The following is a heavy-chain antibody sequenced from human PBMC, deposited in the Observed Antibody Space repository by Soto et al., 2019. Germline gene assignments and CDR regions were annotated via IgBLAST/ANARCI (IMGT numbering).Heavy chain of an antibody. Sequence: GGSLRLSCAASGFTFSGYAMSWVRQAPGRGLEWVSAISGSGGSTFYADSVKGRFTISRDNSKDTMYLQMHSLRAEDTAVYYCAKATYYDFWSGSGPFDYWGLGALVTVS. CDR1: GFTFSGYA. J-gene: IGHJ4*02. V-gene: IGHV3-23*01. D-gene: IGHD3-3*01. CDR2: ISGSGGST. CDR3: AKATYYDFWSGSGPFDY.